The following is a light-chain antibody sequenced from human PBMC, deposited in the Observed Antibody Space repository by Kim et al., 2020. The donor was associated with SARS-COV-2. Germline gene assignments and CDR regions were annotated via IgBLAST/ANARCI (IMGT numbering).Light chain of an antibody. CDR2: RNT. V-gene: IGLV3-9*01. J-gene: IGLJ1*01. CDR3: QVWDRTTACV. CDR1: NIGSKS. Sequence: SYELTQPLSVSVALGQTARITCGGNNIGSKSVHWYQQKPGQAPVLVIYRNTNRPSGIPERFSGSNSRTTATLTISRAQAGDEADYYCQVWDRTTACVFGTGTKVT.